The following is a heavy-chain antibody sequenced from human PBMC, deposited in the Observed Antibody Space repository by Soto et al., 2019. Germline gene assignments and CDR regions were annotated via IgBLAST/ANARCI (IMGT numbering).Heavy chain of an antibody. V-gene: IGHV4-39*01. CDR2: IYSSENT. D-gene: IGHD3-22*01. J-gene: IGHJ4*02. CDR3: ARQHYYDSSGYYTWN. Sequence: PSETLSLTCTFSGSSVSSSSYSRRWIRQHPGKGLEWIGTIYSSENTYYNPSLMSRVTISVDTSKNQFSMKLSSVTAADTAVYYCARQHYYDSSGYYTWNWGQGTLVTVSS. CDR1: GSSVSSSSYS.